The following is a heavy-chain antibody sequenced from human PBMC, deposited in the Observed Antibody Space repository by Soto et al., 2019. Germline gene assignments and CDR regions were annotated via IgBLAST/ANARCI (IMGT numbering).Heavy chain of an antibody. V-gene: IGHV3-7*03. D-gene: IGHD1-1*01. CDR1: GFTFSNYW. CDR3: ATTTVVAPPAPSRGAPYNFYALQG. J-gene: IGHJ6*01. CDR2: IKPDGSEE. Sequence: GGALRLCCTASGFTFSNYWMSWVRQPPVKGLEWVANIKPDGSEEYYVDFVKGRVTVSRDNAKNSLSLQMTSLRAVDTAVYYCATTTVVAPPAPSRGAPYNFYALQGWGQATTV.